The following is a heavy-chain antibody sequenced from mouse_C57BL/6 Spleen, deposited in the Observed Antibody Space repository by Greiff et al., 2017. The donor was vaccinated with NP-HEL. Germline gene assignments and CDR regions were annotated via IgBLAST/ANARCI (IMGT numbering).Heavy chain of an antibody. CDR1: GYTFTDYN. D-gene: IGHD1-1*01. V-gene: IGHV1-22*01. CDR3: ARFITTVVVENYAMDY. J-gene: IGHJ4*01. CDR2: INPNNGGT. Sequence: EVKLMESGPELVKPGASVKMSCKASGYTFTDYNMHWVKQSHGKSLEWIGYINPNNGGTSYNQKFKGKATLTVNKSSSTAYMELRSLTSEDSAVYYCARFITTVVVENYAMDYWGQGTSVTVSS.